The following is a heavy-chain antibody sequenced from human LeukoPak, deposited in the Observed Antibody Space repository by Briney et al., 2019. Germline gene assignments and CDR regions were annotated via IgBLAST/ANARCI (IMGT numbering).Heavy chain of an antibody. V-gene: IGHV1-18*01. CDR3: ARDPDSSSSGQFDY. D-gene: IGHD6-6*01. J-gene: IGHJ4*02. CDR2: ISAYNGNT. CDR1: GYTFTSYG. Sequence: GASVKVSCKASGYTFTSYGISWVRQAPGQGLEWMGWISAYNGNTNYAQKLQGRVTMTTDTSTSTAYMELRSLRSDDTAVYYCARDPDSSSSGQFDYWGQGTLVTVSS.